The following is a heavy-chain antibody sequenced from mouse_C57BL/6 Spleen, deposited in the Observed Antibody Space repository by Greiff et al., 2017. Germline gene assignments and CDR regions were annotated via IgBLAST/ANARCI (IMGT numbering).Heavy chain of an antibody. CDR3: ARGAAQATAWFAY. CDR2: INPSTGGT. V-gene: IGHV1-42*01. J-gene: IGHJ3*01. Sequence: EVKLMASGPELVKPGASVKISCKASGYSFTGYYMNWVKQSPEKSLEWIGEINPSTGGTTYNQKFKAKATLTVDKSSSTAYMQLKSLTSEDSAVYYCARGAAQATAWFAYWGQGTLVTVSA. D-gene: IGHD3-2*02. CDR1: GYSFTGYY.